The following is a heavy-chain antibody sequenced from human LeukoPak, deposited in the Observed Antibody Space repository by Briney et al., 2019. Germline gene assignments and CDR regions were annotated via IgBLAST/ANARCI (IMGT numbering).Heavy chain of an antibody. CDR1: GFTFDDYA. V-gene: IGHV3-9*01. CDR2: ISWNSGSI. Sequence: PGRSLRLSCAASGFTFDDYAMHWVRHAPGKGLEWVSGISWNSGSIGYADSVKGRFTISRDNAKNSLYLQMNSLRAEDTALYYCAKDLTVTVTMTIDYWGQGTLVTVSS. J-gene: IGHJ4*02. D-gene: IGHD4-17*01. CDR3: AKDLTVTVTMTIDY.